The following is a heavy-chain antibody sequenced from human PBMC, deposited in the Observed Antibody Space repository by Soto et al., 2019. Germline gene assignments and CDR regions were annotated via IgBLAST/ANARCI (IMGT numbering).Heavy chain of an antibody. Sequence: ASVKVSCKASGYTFTSYDINWVRQATGQGLEWMGWMNPNSGNTGYAQKFQGRVTMTRNTSISTAYMELSSLRSEDTAVYYCARGRDLVNWNPDYYYYYMDVWGKGTTVTVSS. J-gene: IGHJ6*03. CDR3: ARGRDLVNWNPDYYYYYMDV. CDR1: GYTFTSYD. V-gene: IGHV1-8*01. CDR2: MNPNSGNT. D-gene: IGHD1-20*01.